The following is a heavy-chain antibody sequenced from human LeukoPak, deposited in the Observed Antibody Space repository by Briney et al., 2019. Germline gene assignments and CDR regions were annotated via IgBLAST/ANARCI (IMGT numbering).Heavy chain of an antibody. CDR3: ARLLVYYDFWTGQGEVGHQGCWFDP. V-gene: IGHV5-51*01. CDR2: IYPGDSDT. Sequence: GESLKISCQGSGYSFTNYWIGWVRQMPGKGLEWTGIIYPGDSDTRYSPSFQGQVTISVDKSIRTAYLQWSSLKASDTATYYCARLLVYYDFWTGQGEVGHQGCWFDPWGQGTLVTVSS. D-gene: IGHD3-3*01. J-gene: IGHJ5*02. CDR1: GYSFTNYW.